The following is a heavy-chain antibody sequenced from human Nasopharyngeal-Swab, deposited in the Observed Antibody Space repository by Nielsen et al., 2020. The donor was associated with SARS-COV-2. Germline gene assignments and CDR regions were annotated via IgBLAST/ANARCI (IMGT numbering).Heavy chain of an antibody. CDR1: GFTFSSYG. Sequence: GGSLRLSCAASGFTFSSYGMHWVRQAPGKGLEWVAVIWYDGSNKYYADSMKGRFTISRDNSKNTLYLQMNSLRAEDTAVYYCARDPPATWYGMDVWGQGTTVTVSS. J-gene: IGHJ6*02. CDR2: IWYDGSNK. V-gene: IGHV3-33*01. CDR3: ARDPPATWYGMDV.